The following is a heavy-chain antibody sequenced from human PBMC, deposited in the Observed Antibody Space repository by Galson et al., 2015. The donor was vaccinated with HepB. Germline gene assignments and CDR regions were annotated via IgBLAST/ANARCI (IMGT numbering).Heavy chain of an antibody. Sequence: SVKVSCKASGGTFSSYAISWVRQAPGQGLEWMGGIIPIFGTANYAQKFQGRVTITADESTSTAYMELSSLRSEDAAVYYCANSPGSSWYMFACFDYWGQGTLVTVSP. CDR1: GGTFSSYA. CDR2: IIPIFGTA. V-gene: IGHV1-69*13. D-gene: IGHD6-13*01. CDR3: ANSPGSSWYMFACFDY. J-gene: IGHJ4*02.